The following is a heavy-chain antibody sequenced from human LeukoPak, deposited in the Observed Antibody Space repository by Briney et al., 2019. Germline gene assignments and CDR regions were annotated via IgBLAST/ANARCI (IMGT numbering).Heavy chain of an antibody. CDR1: GFTFSSYA. Sequence: GGSLRLSCVASGFTFSSYAMSWVRQAPGKGLEWVSAISGSGGSTYYADSVKGRFTISRDNSKNTLYLQMNSLRAEDTAVYYCARGLGYSYGLFDYWGQGTLVTVSS. CDR3: ARGLGYSYGLFDY. J-gene: IGHJ4*02. V-gene: IGHV3-23*01. CDR2: ISGSGGST. D-gene: IGHD5-18*01.